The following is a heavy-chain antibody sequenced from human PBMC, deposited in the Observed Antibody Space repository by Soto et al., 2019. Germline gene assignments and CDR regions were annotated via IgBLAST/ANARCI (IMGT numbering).Heavy chain of an antibody. CDR2: IYISGDT. D-gene: IGHD6-19*01. Sequence: SETLSLTCSVSGDAIIIYYCIFIRHSSFKGLEWIVRIYISGDTNYNPSLKSRVSMSVDTSKNQLSLKLSSVTAADTAVYYCAREYTETVDGPTPYYFDYWGQGTPVTVSS. CDR1: GDAIIIYY. J-gene: IGHJ4*02. V-gene: IGHV4-4*07. CDR3: AREYTETVDGPTPYYFDY.